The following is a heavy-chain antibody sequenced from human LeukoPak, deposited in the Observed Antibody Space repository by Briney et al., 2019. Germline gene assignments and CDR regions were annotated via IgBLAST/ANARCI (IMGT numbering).Heavy chain of an antibody. CDR3: ARDGLASIGLDM. V-gene: IGHV1-46*01. CDR1: GYTFTNYF. CDR2: INPSGGST. D-gene: IGHD3-3*02. J-gene: IGHJ3*02. Sequence: ASVKVSCKASGYTFTNYFMHWVRQAPGQGLEWMGIINPSGGSTSYAQKFQGRVTLTRDTSTSTAYMELSSLRSEDTAVYYCARDGLASIGLDMWGQGTVVTVSS.